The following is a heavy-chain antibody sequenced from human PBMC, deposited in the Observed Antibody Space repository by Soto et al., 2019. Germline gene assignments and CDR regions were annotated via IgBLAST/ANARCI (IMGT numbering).Heavy chain of an antibody. Sequence: PGESLKISCKGSGYSFTSYWIGWVRQMPGKGLEWMGIIYPGDSDTRYSPSFQGQVTISADKSISTAYLQWSSLKASDTAMYYCARSYYDFWSGYNCYYYGMDVWGQGTTVTVSS. V-gene: IGHV5-51*01. CDR3: ARSYYDFWSGYNCYYYGMDV. D-gene: IGHD3-3*01. CDR1: GYSFTSYW. J-gene: IGHJ6*02. CDR2: IYPGDSDT.